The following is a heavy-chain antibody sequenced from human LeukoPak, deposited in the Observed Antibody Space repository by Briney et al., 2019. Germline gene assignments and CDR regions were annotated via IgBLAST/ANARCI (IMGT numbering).Heavy chain of an antibody. CDR3: ARDRDTAMGL. J-gene: IGHJ4*02. Sequence: GGSLRLSCAASGFTFTTYGMNWVRQAPGKGLEWISTISNSGSSTYYADSVKGRFTISRDNSKNTLYLQMNSLRAEDTAVYYCARDRDTAMGLWGQGTLVTVSS. CDR1: GFTFTTYG. CDR2: ISNSGSST. V-gene: IGHV3-23*01. D-gene: IGHD5-18*01.